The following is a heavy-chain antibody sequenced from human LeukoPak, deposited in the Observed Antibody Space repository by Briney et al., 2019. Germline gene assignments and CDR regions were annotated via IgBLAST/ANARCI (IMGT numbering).Heavy chain of an antibody. CDR1: GGTFSSYA. J-gene: IGHJ4*02. Sequence: GASVKVSCKASGGTFSSYAISWVRQAPGQGLEWMGGIIPIFGTANYAQKFQGRVTITAGESTSTAYMELSSLRSEDTAVYYCARSEEMATIIGYFDYWGQGTLVTVSS. D-gene: IGHD5-24*01. V-gene: IGHV1-69*13. CDR3: ARSEEMATIIGYFDY. CDR2: IIPIFGTA.